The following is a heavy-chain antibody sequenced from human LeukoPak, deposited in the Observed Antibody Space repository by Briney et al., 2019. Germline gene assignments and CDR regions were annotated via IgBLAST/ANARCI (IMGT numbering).Heavy chain of an antibody. CDR2: INPSGGST. CDR3: ARDDYNAGGRNWNWFDP. J-gene: IGHJ5*02. V-gene: IGHV1-46*01. Sequence: GASVKVSCKASGYTFTSYYMHWVRQAPGQGLEWMGIINPSGGSTSYAQKFQGRVTMTRDMSTSTVYMELSSLRSEDTAVYYCARDDYNAGGRNWNWFDPWGQGTLVTVSS. D-gene: IGHD4-11*01. CDR1: GYTFTSYY.